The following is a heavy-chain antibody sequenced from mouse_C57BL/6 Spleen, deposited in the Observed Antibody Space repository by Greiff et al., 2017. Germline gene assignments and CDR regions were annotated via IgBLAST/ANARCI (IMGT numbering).Heavy chain of an antibody. CDR3: ARSLYGSSSCY. D-gene: IGHD1-1*01. CDR2: IDPSDSYT. J-gene: IGHJ2*01. CDR1: GYTFTSYW. Sequence: LQESGAELVMPGASVKLSCKASGYTFTSYWMHWVKQRPGQGLEWIGEIDPSDSYTNYNQKFKGKSTLTVDKSSSTAYMQLSSLTSEDSAVYYCARSLYGSSSCYWGQGTTLTVSS. V-gene: IGHV1-69*01.